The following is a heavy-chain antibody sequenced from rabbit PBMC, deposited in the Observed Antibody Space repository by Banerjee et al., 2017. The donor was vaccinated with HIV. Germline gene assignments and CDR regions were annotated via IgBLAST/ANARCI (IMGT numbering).Heavy chain of an antibody. Sequence: QLKESGGGLVQPGGSLKLSCKASGFDFSSYYMSWVRQAPGKGLEWIGYIDPVFGNTYYASWVNGRFTISTQDAQNTLYLQLTSLAAADTATYFCARNPGGNLGTRLDLWGQGPSSPS. D-gene: IGHD7-1*01. V-gene: IGHV1S7*01. CDR1: GFDFSSYY. CDR2: IDPVFGNT. CDR3: ARNPGGNLGTRLDL. J-gene: IGHJ3*01.